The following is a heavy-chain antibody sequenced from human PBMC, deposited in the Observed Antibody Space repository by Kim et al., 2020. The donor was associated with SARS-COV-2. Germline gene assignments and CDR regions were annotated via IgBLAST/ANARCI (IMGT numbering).Heavy chain of an antibody. CDR1: GITFSKYG. V-gene: IGHV3-23*01. J-gene: IGHJ4*02. Sequence: GGSLRLSCAASGITFSKYGMTWVRQAPGKGLECVSSISGSGDGTYYADSVKGRFTISRDNSKNTLYLQMNNLRADDTAIYFCLNYHGAGSYGDYWGQGTLVTVSS. CDR3: LNYHGAGSYGDY. CDR2: ISGSGDGT. D-gene: IGHD3-10*01.